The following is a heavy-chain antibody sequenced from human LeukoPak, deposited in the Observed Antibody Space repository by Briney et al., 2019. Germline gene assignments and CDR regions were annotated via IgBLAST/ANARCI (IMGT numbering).Heavy chain of an antibody. V-gene: IGHV3-23*01. CDR2: ITGSGDTT. J-gene: IGHJ4*02. D-gene: IGHD3-9*01. Sequence: GGSLRLSCAASGFIFRNYAMSRVRQAPGKGLEWVSAITGSGDTTYYADSVKGRFTISRDNSKNTLYVEMNTLRAEDTAVYYCAKWGDYDILTGYYVSDFWGQGTLVTVSS. CDR3: AKWGDYDILTGYYVSDF. CDR1: GFIFRNYA.